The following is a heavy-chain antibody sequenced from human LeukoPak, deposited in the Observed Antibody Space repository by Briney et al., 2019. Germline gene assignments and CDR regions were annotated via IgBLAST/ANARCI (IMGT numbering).Heavy chain of an antibody. CDR3: ARVLGPGKITAGRWFDP. Sequence: ASVKVSCKASGYIFSAFVIHWVRQAPGQGLEWMGWISAYNGNTNYAQKLQGRVTMTTDTSTSTAYMELRSLRSDDTAVYYCARVLGPGKITAGRWFDPWGQGTLVTVSS. CDR1: GYIFSAFV. V-gene: IGHV1-18*01. J-gene: IGHJ5*02. D-gene: IGHD3-10*01. CDR2: ISAYNGNT.